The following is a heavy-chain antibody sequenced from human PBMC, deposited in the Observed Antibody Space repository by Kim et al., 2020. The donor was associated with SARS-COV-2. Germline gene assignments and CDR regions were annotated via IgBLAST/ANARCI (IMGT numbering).Heavy chain of an antibody. CDR1: GFTFSSYS. J-gene: IGHJ4*02. D-gene: IGHD3-22*01. CDR3: ARAGRHHSSGKTGPFDY. Sequence: GGSLRLSCAASGFTFSSYSMNWVRQAPGKGLEWVSSISSSSSYIYYADSVKGRFTISRDNAKNSLYLQMNSLRAEDTAVYYCARAGRHHSSGKTGPFDYWGQGTLVTVSS. V-gene: IGHV3-21*01. CDR2: ISSSSSYI.